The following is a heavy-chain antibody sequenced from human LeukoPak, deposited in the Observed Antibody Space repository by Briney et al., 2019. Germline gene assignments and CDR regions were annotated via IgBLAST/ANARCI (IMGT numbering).Heavy chain of an antibody. Sequence: ASVKVSCKASGGTFSSFAINWVRQAPGQGLEWMGRIMPLLGIANHAQKLQGRVTITANTSTSTAYMELSSLRPEDTALYYCARGAASVAGTFAYWGQGTLVTVSS. CDR3: ARGAASVAGTFAY. CDR2: IMPLLGIA. V-gene: IGHV1-69*04. D-gene: IGHD6-19*01. CDR1: GGTFSSFA. J-gene: IGHJ4*02.